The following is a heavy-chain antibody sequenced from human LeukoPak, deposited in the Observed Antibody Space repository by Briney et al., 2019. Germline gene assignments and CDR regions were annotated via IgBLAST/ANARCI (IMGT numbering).Heavy chain of an antibody. D-gene: IGHD2-21*02. CDR2: IDSVGKRT. CDR1: GFTFSTYW. CDR3: ARDFGGGDDY. J-gene: IGHJ4*02. Sequence: GGGLRLSCAASGFTFSTYWMHWVRQTPGKGLVWVSHIDSVGKRTNYGDSVKGRFTISRDNAKNTLYLQMNSLRAEDTAIYYCARDFGGGDDYWGQGTLGT. V-gene: IGHV3-74*01.